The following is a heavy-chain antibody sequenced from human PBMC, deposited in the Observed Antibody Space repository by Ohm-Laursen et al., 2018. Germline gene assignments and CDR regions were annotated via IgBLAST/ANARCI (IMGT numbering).Heavy chain of an antibody. J-gene: IGHJ3*02. D-gene: IGHD5-24*01. Sequence: SDTLSLTCTVSSGSISNYFWSWIRQPPGKGLEWLGYIYYSGSTNYNPSLKSRVTISVDTSKNQFSLKLSSVTAADTAVYYCARHHSDGYNDAFDIWGQGTMVTVSS. V-gene: IGHV4-59*08. CDR3: ARHHSDGYNDAFDI. CDR1: SGSISNYF. CDR2: IYYSGST.